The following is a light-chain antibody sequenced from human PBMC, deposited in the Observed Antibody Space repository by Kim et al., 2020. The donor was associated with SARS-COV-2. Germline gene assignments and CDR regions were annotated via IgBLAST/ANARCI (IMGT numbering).Light chain of an antibody. Sequence: ASSSCRSNQSLLQSNGHNYLDWYLQKPGQSPQLLIYLGSNRAPGVPDRFSGSGSGTDFTLKITRVEAEDVGVYYCLQALQTPLVTFGQGTRLEIK. CDR3: LQALQTPLVT. CDR2: LGS. J-gene: IGKJ5*01. CDR1: QSLLQSNGHNY. V-gene: IGKV2-28*01.